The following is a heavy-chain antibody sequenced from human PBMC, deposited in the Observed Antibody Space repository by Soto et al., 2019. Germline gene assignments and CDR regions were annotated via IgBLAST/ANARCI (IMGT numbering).Heavy chain of an antibody. CDR2: ISYTGSA. CDR3: ARNFDDSSYPRFLDY. D-gene: IGHD3-22*01. CDR1: GDSITSLTYY. Sequence: SETLSLTCTVSGDSITSLTYYWGWIRQSPGRGLEYIGAISYTGSAYYNPSLKSRATISLVTSKNQFSLNLSSVTAADTAIYYCARNFDDSSYPRFLDYWGQGTLVTVSS. J-gene: IGHJ4*02. V-gene: IGHV4-39*01.